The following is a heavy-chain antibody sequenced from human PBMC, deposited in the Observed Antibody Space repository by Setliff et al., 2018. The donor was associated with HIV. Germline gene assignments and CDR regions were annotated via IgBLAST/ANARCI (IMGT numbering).Heavy chain of an antibody. V-gene: IGHV3-23*01. Sequence: SLRLSCAASGFTFSSYAMSWVRQTPEKGLEWVSISGGSTYYADSAKGRFIISRDNSQNTLYLQMNSLRADDTAIYYCAKGFRPVDTALVSGPTYWGQGIRVTVSS. D-gene: IGHD5-18*01. CDR2: SGGST. CDR3: AKGFRPVDTALVSGPTY. CDR1: GFTFSSYA. J-gene: IGHJ4*02.